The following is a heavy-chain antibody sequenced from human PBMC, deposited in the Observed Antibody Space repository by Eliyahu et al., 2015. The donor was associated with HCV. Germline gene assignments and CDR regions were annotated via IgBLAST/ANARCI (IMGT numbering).Heavy chain of an antibody. Sequence: LEWIGYIYSTXGTYYYNPSLKSRLTISIDTSKNQFSLNLSSVTAADTAVYYCARDKGGGYYFDFWGQGTLVTVSS. V-gene: IGHV4-31*02. CDR3: ARDKGGGYYFDF. J-gene: IGHJ4*02. CDR2: IYSTXGT. D-gene: IGHD3-10*01.